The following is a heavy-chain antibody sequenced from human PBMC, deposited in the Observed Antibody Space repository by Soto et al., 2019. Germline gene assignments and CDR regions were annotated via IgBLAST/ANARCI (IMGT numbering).Heavy chain of an antibody. V-gene: IGHV4-59*11. J-gene: IGHJ4*02. CDR1: GVSTSNHY. D-gene: IGHD2-2*01. CDR3: ARGGGSPYHDHEFDY. CDR2: IYYRGTT. Sequence: QVQLQESGPGLVKPSETLSLTCSVSGVSTSNHYWTWIRKPPGQGPEWIGCIYYRGTTNYNASFNSRVTISVDTSKNQFSLKLTSVTTADTAVYYCARGGGSPYHDHEFDYWGQGILGTVSS.